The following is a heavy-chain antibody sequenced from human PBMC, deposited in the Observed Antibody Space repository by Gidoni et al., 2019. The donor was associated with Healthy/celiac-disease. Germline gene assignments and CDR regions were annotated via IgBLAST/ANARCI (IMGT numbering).Heavy chain of an antibody. V-gene: IGHV3-23*01. D-gene: IGHD3-3*01. CDR1: AFTLSSYA. J-gene: IGHJ4*02. CDR3: ANHITIFGVVITPLDY. CDR2: ISGSGGST. Sequence: EVQLLEYGGGLVQLGGSLRLSCEASAFTLSSYAMSWVRQAPGKGLGWVSSISGSGGSTYYADSVKGLFTISRDNSKNTLYLQMNSLRAEDTAVYYCANHITIFGVVITPLDYWGQGTLVTVSS.